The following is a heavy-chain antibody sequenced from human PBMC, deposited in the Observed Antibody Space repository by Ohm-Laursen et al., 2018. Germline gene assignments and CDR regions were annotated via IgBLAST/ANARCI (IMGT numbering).Heavy chain of an antibody. CDR2: IHTSGTT. J-gene: IGHJ4*02. CDR3: SGGCF. Sequence: TLSLTCTVSGGSISSYYWNWIRQPAGRGLEWIGRIHTSGTTNYNPSLQSRVTMSVDTSKNQFSLNLSSVTAADTAVYYWSGGCFWGQGTLVTVSS. D-gene: IGHD4/OR15-4a*01. CDR1: GGSISSYY. V-gene: IGHV4-4*07.